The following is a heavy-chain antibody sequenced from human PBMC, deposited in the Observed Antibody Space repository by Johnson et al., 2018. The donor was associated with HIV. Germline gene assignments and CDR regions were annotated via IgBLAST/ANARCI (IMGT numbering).Heavy chain of an antibody. D-gene: IGHD6-6*01. CDR2: ISWNSGSI. Sequence: QLVESGGGVVQPGRSLRLSCAASGFTFSSYGMHWVRQAPGKGLEWVSGISWNSGSIGYADSVKGRFTISRDNAKNSLYLQMNSLRAEDTALYYCAKDTLGYSSSRAAFDIWGQGTMVTVSS. J-gene: IGHJ3*02. V-gene: IGHV3-9*01. CDR1: GFTFSSYG. CDR3: AKDTLGYSSSRAAFDI.